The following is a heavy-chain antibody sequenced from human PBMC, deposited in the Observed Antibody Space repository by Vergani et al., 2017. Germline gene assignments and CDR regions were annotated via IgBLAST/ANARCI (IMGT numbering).Heavy chain of an antibody. CDR2: IQFDGSNQ. V-gene: IGHV3-30*02. D-gene: IGHD3-16*01. J-gene: IGHJ4*02. Sequence: QVQLVESGGGVVQRGGSLRLSCATSGFTLSNYDMQWIRQGPGKGLELVAFIQFDGSNQYYADSVKGRFTLSRDFSKNTLYLQMNSLGTDDTATYNCAKNFRGWGIDYWGQGTQVIVSS. CDR1: GFTLSNYD. CDR3: AKNFRGWGIDY.